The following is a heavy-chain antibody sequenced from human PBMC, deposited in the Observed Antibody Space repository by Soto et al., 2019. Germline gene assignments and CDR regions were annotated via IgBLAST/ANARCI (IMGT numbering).Heavy chain of an antibody. CDR2: IYHTGTT. CDR3: ARDSDFDY. D-gene: IGHD1-26*01. V-gene: IGHV4-59*01. CDR1: GGSITTFY. J-gene: IGHJ4*02. Sequence: SETLSLTCTISGGSITTFYWSWIRQPPGKGLEWIGYIYHTGTTNYNPSLKSRVTISVDTFKNQFSLKLRSVTAADTAVYYCARDSDFDYWGQGTLVTVSS.